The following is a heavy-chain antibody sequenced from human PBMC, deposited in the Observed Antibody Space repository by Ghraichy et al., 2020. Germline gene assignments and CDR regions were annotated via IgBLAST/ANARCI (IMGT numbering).Heavy chain of an antibody. CDR3: ARINSNYDFWSGYYTGWFDP. CDR2: INHSGST. V-gene: IGHV4-34*01. J-gene: IGHJ5*02. D-gene: IGHD3-3*01. Sequence: SETLSLTCAVYGGSFSGYYWSWIRQPPGKGLEWIGEINHSGSTNYNPSLKSRVTISVDTSKNQFSLKLSSVTAADTAVYYCARINSNYDFWSGYYTGWFDPWGQGTLVTVSS. CDR1: GGSFSGYY.